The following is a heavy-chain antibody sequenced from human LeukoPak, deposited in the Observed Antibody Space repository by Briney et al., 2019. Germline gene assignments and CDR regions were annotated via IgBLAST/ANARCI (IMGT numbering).Heavy chain of an antibody. CDR2: IRITTTT. CDR3: ARVVLYYDFWSAYFHD. J-gene: IGHJ4*02. CDR1: GFTFSSSA. V-gene: IGHV3-48*02. Sequence: GGSLRLSCAASGFTFSSSAMNWVRQAPGKGLEWVSHIRITTTTYYADSVKGRFTISRDNAKNSLFLQMNGLRDEDTAVYYCARVVLYYDFWSAYFHDWGQGTLVTVSS. D-gene: IGHD3-3*01.